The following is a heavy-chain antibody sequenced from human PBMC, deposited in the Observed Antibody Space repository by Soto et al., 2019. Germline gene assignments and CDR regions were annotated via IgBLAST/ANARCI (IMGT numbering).Heavy chain of an antibody. CDR2: IYYSGST. V-gene: IGHV4-31*03. CDR3: ARDQKYQLLSPTYYYYGMDV. J-gene: IGHJ6*02. Sequence: SETLSLTCTVSGGSISSGGYYWSWIRQHPGKGLEWIGYIYYSGSTYYNPSLKSRVTISVDTSKNQFSLKLSSVTAADTAVYYCARDQKYQLLSPTYYYYGMDVWGQGTTVTVSS. CDR1: GGSISSGGYY. D-gene: IGHD2-2*01.